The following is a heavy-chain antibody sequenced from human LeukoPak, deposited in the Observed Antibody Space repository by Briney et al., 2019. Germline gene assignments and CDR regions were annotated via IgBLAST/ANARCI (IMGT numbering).Heavy chain of an antibody. CDR2: IFGSGGSP. D-gene: IGHD5-18*01. V-gene: IGHV3-23*01. Sequence: GSLRLSCEASGFTFGSHAMYWVRQDPGKGLEWVAGIFGSGGSPHYADPVKGRFTISRDNSRNTVYLQINSLRAEDTAVYYCGKTTVGYSSGQKPAWPVDYWGQGTLVTVSS. CDR1: GFTFGSHA. CDR3: GKTTVGYSSGQKPAWPVDY. J-gene: IGHJ4*02.